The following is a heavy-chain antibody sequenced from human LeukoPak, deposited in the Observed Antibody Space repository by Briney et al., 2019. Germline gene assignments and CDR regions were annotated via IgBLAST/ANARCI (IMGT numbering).Heavy chain of an antibody. CDR1: GFTFSSYG. CDR3: AKDPTPRSGGHYYDSSGYSAFDI. Sequence: EGSLRLSCAASGFTFSSYGMHWVRQAPGKGLEWVAVIWYDGSNKYYGDSVKGRFTISRDNSKNTLYLQMNSLRAEDTAVYYCAKDPTPRSGGHYYDSSGYSAFDIWGQGTMVTVSS. CDR2: IWYDGSNK. D-gene: IGHD3-22*01. V-gene: IGHV3-33*06. J-gene: IGHJ3*02.